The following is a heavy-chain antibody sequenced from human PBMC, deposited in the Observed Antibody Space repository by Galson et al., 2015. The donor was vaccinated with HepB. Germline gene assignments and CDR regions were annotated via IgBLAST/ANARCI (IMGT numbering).Heavy chain of an antibody. D-gene: IGHD1-1*01. CDR2: ITSRGSYI. J-gene: IGHJ5*02. Sequence: SLRLSCAASGFTFSSDSMDWVRQAPGKGLEWVSSITSRGSYIFYADSVKGRFTISRDNAKNSLYLQMSSLRVEDTAVYYCAREGHWNGLHHWGQGTLVTVSS. CDR1: GFTFSSDS. V-gene: IGHV3-21*01. CDR3: AREGHWNGLHH.